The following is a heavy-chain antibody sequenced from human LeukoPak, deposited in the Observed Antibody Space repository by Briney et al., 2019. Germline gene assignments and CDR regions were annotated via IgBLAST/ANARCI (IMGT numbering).Heavy chain of an antibody. V-gene: IGHV1-18*04. J-gene: IGHJ4*02. CDR1: GYTFTSYG. CDR3: ARDPRRFGELLYDY. D-gene: IGHD3-10*01. CDR2: ISAYNGNT. Sequence: GASVKVSCKAFGYTFTSYGISWVRQAPGQGLEWMGWISAYNGNTNYAQKLQGRVTMTTDTSTSTAYMELRSLRSDDTAVYYCARDPRRFGELLYDYWGQGTLVTVSS.